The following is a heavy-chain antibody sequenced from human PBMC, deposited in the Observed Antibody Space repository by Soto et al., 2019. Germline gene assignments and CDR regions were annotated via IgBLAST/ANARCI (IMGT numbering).Heavy chain of an antibody. CDR2: IYYSGST. Sequence: PSETLSLTCTVSCVSISSYYWSWIRQPPGKGLEWIGYIYYSGSTNYNPSLKSRVTISVDTSKNQFSLKLSSVTAADTAVYYCARDGNSGFDYWGQGTLVTVSS. V-gene: IGHV4-59*01. CDR3: ARDGNSGFDY. D-gene: IGHD5-12*01. CDR1: CVSISSYY. J-gene: IGHJ4*02.